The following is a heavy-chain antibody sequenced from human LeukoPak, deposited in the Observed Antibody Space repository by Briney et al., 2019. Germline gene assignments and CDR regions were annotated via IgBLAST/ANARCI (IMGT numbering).Heavy chain of an antibody. CDR1: GLTLSSYG. CDR2: ISHDGSNK. CDR3: AKMRGIVITFGGVIFDS. J-gene: IGHJ4*02. Sequence: GGSLRLSCAASGLTLSSYGMHWVRQAPGKGLGWVAVISHDGSNKYYADSVKGRFTISRDNAKNTLYLHMDSLRAEDTAIYYCAKMRGIVITFGGVIFDSWGQGTLATVSS. V-gene: IGHV3-30*18. D-gene: IGHD3-16*01.